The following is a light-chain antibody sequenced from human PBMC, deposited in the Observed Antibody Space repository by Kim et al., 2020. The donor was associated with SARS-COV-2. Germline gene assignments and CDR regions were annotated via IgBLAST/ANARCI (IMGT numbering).Light chain of an antibody. CDR1: KSNIGSNI. V-gene: IGLV1-44*01. J-gene: IGLJ2*01. CDR3: AAWDDRRNDNVV. Sequence: QSVTISCSASKSNIGSNIVNWYQGRTGMAPKLLIYSNNLRPSGVPDRISASKSGTSASLAISGLQSEDEAVYYCAAWDDRRNDNVVFGGGTQLTVL. CDR2: SNN.